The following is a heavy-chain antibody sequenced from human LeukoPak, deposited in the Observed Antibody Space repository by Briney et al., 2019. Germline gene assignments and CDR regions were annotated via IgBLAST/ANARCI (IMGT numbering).Heavy chain of an antibody. V-gene: IGHV4-38-2*02. CDR2: VYHTGTT. D-gene: IGHD4-17*01. CDR3: TRDEYGAAD. J-gene: IGHJ4*02. CDR1: GYSVSSGYY. Sequence: SETLSLTCVVSGYSVSSGYYWGWVRQSPGKGLEWIASVYHTGTTYYNPSLKSRASISVNMSKNHVSLRLTSVTAADTAMYYCTRDEYGAADWGQGILVTVSS.